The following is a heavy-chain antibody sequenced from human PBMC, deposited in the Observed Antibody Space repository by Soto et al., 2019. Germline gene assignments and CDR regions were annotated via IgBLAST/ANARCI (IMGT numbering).Heavy chain of an antibody. CDR1: GGSFSGYY. CDR3: ARSRITMVRGVIRYFDL. V-gene: IGHV4-34*01. J-gene: IGHJ2*01. D-gene: IGHD3-10*01. Sequence: QVQLQQWGAGLLKPSETLSLTCAVYGGSFSGYYWSWIRQPPGKGLEWIGEINHSGSTNYNPSLKSRVTISVDTSKNQFSLKLSSVTAADTAVYYCARSRITMVRGVIRYFDLWGRGTLVTVSS. CDR2: INHSGST.